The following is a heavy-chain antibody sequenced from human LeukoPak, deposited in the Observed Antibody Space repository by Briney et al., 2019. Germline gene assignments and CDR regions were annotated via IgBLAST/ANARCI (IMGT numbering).Heavy chain of an antibody. CDR1: GSTFSSYG. CDR3: AKYLQPPWFGELGGAFDI. J-gene: IGHJ3*02. V-gene: IGHV3-30*18. CDR2: LFYDGSNK. D-gene: IGHD3-10*01. Sequence: GGSLSLSCAASGSTFSSYGAHSVRPPPRNGMACAAALFYDGSNKYYAHSVKGRFTIARDNSKNTLYLQMNSLRAEDTAVYYCAKYLQPPWFGELGGAFDIWGQGTMVTVSS.